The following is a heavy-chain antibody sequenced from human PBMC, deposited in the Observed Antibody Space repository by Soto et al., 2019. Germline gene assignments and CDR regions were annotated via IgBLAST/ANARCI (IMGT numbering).Heavy chain of an antibody. CDR1: GYTFTSYG. V-gene: IGHV1-69*13. CDR3: ARVYSSSWYDYYYGMDV. CDR2: IIPNFGTA. D-gene: IGHD6-13*01. Sequence: GASVKVSCKASGYTFTSYGISWVRQAPGQGLEWMGWIIPNFGTANYAQKLQGRVTITADESTSTAYMELSSLRSEDTAVYYCARVYSSSWYDYYYGMDVWGQGTTVTVSS. J-gene: IGHJ6*02.